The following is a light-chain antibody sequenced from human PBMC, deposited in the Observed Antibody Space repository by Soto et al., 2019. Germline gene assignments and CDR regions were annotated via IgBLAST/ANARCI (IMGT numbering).Light chain of an antibody. CDR3: SSYAGINTWA. J-gene: IGLJ2*01. V-gene: IGLV2-8*01. Sequence: QSALTQPPSASGSPGQSVTISCTGTSSDVGGYNYVSWYQQHPGKAPKLMIYEVSKRPSGVPDRFSGSKSGNRASRTFSWVQAGDGADYRCSSYAGINTWAFGGGIKVTVL. CDR2: EVS. CDR1: SSDVGGYNY.